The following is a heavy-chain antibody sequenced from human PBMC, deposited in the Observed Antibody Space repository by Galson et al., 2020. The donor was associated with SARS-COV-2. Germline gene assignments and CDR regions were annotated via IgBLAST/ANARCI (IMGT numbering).Heavy chain of an antibody. D-gene: IGHD5-18*01. V-gene: IGHV4-39*01. CDR1: GGSISSSSYY. CDR2: IYYSGST. CDR3: AVQLWLRGGFDY. Sequence: SETLSLTCTVSGGSISSSSYYWGWIRQPPGKGLEWIGSIYYSGSTYYNPSLKSRVTISVDTSKNQFSLKLSSVTAADTAVYYCAVQLWLRGGFDYWDQGTLVTVSS. J-gene: IGHJ4*02.